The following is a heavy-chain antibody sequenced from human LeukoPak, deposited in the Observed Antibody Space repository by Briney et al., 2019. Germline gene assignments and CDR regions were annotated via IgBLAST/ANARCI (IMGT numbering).Heavy chain of an antibody. V-gene: IGHV3-53*01. D-gene: IGHD4/OR15-4a*01. CDR3: ARRAGAYSYPYDY. Sequence: GGSLRLSCTVSGFTVSSNSMSWVRQVPGKGLEWVSFIYSDNTHYSDSVKGRFTISRDNSKNTLYLQMNSLRAEDTAVYSCARRAGAYSYPYDYWGQGTLVTVSS. CDR2: IYSDNT. CDR1: GFTVSSNS. J-gene: IGHJ4*02.